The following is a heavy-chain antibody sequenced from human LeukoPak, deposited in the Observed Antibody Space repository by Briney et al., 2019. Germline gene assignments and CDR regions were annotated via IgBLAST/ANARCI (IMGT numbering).Heavy chain of an antibody. D-gene: IGHD5-12*01. J-gene: IGHJ3*02. CDR1: GGSFSGYY. Sequence: SETLSLTCAVYGGSFSGYYWSWIRQPPGKGLEWIGEINHSGSTNYNPSLKSRVTISVDTSKNQFSLKLSSVTAADTAVYYCAQSVDRLAFDIWSQGTMVTVSS. CDR3: AQSVDRLAFDI. V-gene: IGHV4-34*01. CDR2: INHSGST.